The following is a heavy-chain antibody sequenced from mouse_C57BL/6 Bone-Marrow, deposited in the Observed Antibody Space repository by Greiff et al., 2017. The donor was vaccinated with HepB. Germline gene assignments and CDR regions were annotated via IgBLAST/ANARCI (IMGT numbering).Heavy chain of an antibody. D-gene: IGHD2-4*01. CDR2: ISYDGSN. J-gene: IGHJ2*01. CDR1: GYSITSGYY. CDR3: ARWYDYPYFDY. V-gene: IGHV3-6*01. Sequence: EVKLQESGPGLVKPSQSLSLTCSVTGYSITSGYYWNWIRQFPGNKLEWMGYISYDGSNNYNPSLKNRISITRDTSKNQFFLKLNSVTTEDTATYYCARWYDYPYFDYWGQGTTLTVSS.